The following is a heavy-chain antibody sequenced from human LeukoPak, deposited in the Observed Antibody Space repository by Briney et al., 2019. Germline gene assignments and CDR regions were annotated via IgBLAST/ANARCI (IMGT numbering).Heavy chain of an antibody. D-gene: IGHD1-14*01. Sequence: AGGSLRLSCVGSGFTFSRVGMQWVRQAPGKGLEQVAVIHNDGTMGQYADTVQGRFNISKDNSQDTLYLQMNSLRVEDTAVYYCVKEYFGKLDPWGQGTLVTVSS. J-gene: IGHJ5*02. CDR2: IHNDGTMG. V-gene: IGHV3-33*03. CDR1: GFTFSRVG. CDR3: VKEYFGKLDP.